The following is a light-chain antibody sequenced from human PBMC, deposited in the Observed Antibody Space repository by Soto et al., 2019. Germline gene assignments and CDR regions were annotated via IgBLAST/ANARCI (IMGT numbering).Light chain of an antibody. CDR2: DVS. J-gene: IGLJ1*01. CDR3: CSYTSSSTFV. V-gene: IGLV2-14*01. Sequence: QSVLNQPASVSGSPGQSITISCTGTSSDVGGYNYVSWYQQHPGKAPKLMIYDVSNRHSGVSNRFSGSESGNTASLTISGLQAEDEADYYCCSYTSSSTFVFGSGTKVTVL. CDR1: SSDVGGYNY.